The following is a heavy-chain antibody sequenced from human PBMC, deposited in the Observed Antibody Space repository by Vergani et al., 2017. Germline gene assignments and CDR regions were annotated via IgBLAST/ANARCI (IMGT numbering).Heavy chain of an antibody. V-gene: IGHV3-30-3*01. CDR1: GFTFSSYA. D-gene: IGHD6-19*01. CDR2: ISYDGSNK. J-gene: IGHJ4*02. Sequence: VQLVASGGGLVQRGGSLRLSCAASGFTFSSYAMHWVRQAPGKGLEWVAVISYDGSNKYYADSVKGRFTISRDNSKNTLYLQMNSLRAEDTAVYYCARAFAVASRRVFWYWGQGTLVTVSS. CDR3: ARAFAVASRRVFWY.